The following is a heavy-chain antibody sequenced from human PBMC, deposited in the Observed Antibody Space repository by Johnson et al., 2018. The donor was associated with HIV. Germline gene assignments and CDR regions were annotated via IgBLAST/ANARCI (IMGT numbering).Heavy chain of an antibody. J-gene: IGHJ3*02. Sequence: APGKGLEWVANINQAGTEKYSVDSVRGRFTISRDNAKNSLYLQMNSLRAEDTAVYYCAIDPNTYYNFWSGARVKIAFDIWGQGTVVTVSS. CDR3: AIDPNTYYNFWSGARVKIAFDI. D-gene: IGHD3-3*01. CDR2: INQAGTEK. V-gene: IGHV3-7*01.